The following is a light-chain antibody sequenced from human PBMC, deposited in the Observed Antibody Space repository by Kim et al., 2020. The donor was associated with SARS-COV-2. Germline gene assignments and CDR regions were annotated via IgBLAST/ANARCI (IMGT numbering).Light chain of an antibody. J-gene: IGLJ2*01. CDR1: SLRSYY. Sequence: SSELTQDSAVSVALGQTVRITCQGDSLRSYYASWYQQKPGQAPVLVIYGKNNRPSGIPDRFSGSSSGNTASLTITGAQAEDEADYYCNSRDSSGHVVFGGGTQLTVL. V-gene: IGLV3-19*01. CDR3: NSRDSSGHVV. CDR2: GKN.